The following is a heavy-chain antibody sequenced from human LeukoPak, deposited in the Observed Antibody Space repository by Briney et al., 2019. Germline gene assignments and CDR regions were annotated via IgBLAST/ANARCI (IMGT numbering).Heavy chain of an antibody. CDR2: ISSSGSTI. D-gene: IGHD3-10*02. V-gene: IGHV3-48*03. CDR3: AELGITMIGGV. CDR1: GFTFSSYE. Sequence: GGSLRLSCAASGFTFSSYEMNCVRQAPGKGLEWVSYISSSGSTIYYADSVKGRFTISRDNAKNSLYLQMNSLRAEDTAVYYCAELGITMIGGVWGKGTTVTISS. J-gene: IGHJ6*04.